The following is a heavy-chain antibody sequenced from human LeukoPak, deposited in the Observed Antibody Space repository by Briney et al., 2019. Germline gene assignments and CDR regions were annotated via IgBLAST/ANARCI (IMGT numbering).Heavy chain of an antibody. D-gene: IGHD5-12*01. J-gene: IGHJ4*02. CDR1: GFTFSDYY. Sequence: GGSLRLSCAASGFTFSDYYMSWIRQAPGKGLEWVSYISSSSSTIYYADSVKGRFTISRDNAKNSLYLQTNSLRAEDTAGYYCARDIGSGYDPYYFDYWGQGTLVTVSS. CDR2: ISSSSSTI. V-gene: IGHV3-11*04. CDR3: ARDIGSGYDPYYFDY.